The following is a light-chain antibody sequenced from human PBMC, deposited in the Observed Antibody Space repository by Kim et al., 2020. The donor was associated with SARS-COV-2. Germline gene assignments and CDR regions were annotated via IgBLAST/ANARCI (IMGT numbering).Light chain of an antibody. V-gene: IGKV4-1*01. CDR3: QQHYSVPFT. CDR1: QSVLYSSNNKND. CDR2: WAS. J-gene: IGKJ3*01. Sequence: ATVNCRSSQSVLYSSNNKNDLAWYQQKPGQPPKLLISWASARESGVPDRCSGSGSGTDFTLSISSLQDEDVAVYFCQQHYSVPFTFGPGTKVDIK.